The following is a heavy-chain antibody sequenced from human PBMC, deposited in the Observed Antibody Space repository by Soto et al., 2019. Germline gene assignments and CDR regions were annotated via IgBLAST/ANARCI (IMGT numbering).Heavy chain of an antibody. Sequence: VQLVESGGGVIQPGRSLRLSCAASGFTFSDYAMHWVRQAPCKGLEWVAVVSHDGRNTHYADSVKGRFTISRDSSKNTVSLEMTSLRAEDTAVYYCAKGERQWLVTSDFNYWGQGALVTVSS. CDR1: GFTFSDYA. CDR3: AKGERQWLVTSDFNY. CDR2: VSHDGRNT. J-gene: IGHJ4*02. D-gene: IGHD6-19*01. V-gene: IGHV3-30*18.